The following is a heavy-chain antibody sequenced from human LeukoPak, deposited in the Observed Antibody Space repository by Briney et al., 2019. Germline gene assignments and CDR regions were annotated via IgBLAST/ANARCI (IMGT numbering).Heavy chain of an antibody. CDR3: ARDFTPEWFDIH. V-gene: IGHV3-30*04. D-gene: IGHD3-3*01. J-gene: IGHJ4*02. CDR2: ISYDGSDE. CDR1: GLAFSSYS. Sequence: GGSLRLSCVAYGLAFSSYSMHWVRQAPGKGLEWVGVISYDGSDEYYTDSVKGRFTISRDNSKNTVYLQMNSLRADDTAVYYCARDFTPEWFDIHWGQGTLVTVS.